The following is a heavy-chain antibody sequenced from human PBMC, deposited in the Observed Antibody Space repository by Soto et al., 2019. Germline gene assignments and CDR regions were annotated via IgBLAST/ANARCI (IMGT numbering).Heavy chain of an antibody. J-gene: IGHJ5*02. CDR2: IYPGDSDT. Sequence: GESLKISCKGSGYSFTIYWIGRVLQRPGKGLEWMGIIYPGDSDTRYSPSFQGQVTISADKSISTAYLQWSSLKASDTAMYYCARRVGYCSSTSCYPTENWFDPWGQGTLVTVSS. D-gene: IGHD2-2*03. CDR3: ARRVGYCSSTSCYPTENWFDP. CDR1: GYSFTIYW. V-gene: IGHV5-51*01.